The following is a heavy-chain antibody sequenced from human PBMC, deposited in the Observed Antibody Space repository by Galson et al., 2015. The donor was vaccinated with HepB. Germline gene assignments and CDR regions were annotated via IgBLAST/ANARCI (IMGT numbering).Heavy chain of an antibody. CDR3: TRDRYSSSWYSVAYYYYGMDV. V-gene: IGHV3-49*03. D-gene: IGHD6-13*01. Sequence: SLRLSCAASGFTFGDYAMSWFRQAPGKGLEWVGFIRSKAYGGTTEYAASVKGRFTISRDDSKSIAYLQMNSLKTEDTAVYYCTRDRYSSSWYSVAYYYYGMDVWGQGTTVTVSS. CDR1: GFTFGDYA. J-gene: IGHJ6*02. CDR2: IRSKAYGGTT.